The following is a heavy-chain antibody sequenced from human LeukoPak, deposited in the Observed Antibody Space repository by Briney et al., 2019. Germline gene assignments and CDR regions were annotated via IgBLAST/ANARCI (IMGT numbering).Heavy chain of an antibody. CDR3: ARVVVSSSSDYFDY. CDR1: GFTFSNYA. Sequence: GRSLRLSCAASGFTFSNYAMHWVRQAPGKGLEWVAVISHDGSNKHYADSVKGRFTISRDNSKNTLYLQVNSLRAEDTAMYYCARVVVSSSSDYFDYWGQGTLVTVSS. J-gene: IGHJ4*02. V-gene: IGHV3-30*04. D-gene: IGHD6-6*01. CDR2: ISHDGSNK.